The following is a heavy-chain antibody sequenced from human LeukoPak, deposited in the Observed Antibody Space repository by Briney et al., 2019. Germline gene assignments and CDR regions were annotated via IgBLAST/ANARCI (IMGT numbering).Heavy chain of an antibody. D-gene: IGHD2-2*01. CDR2: ICGSDGSR. CDR1: GFTFSTYA. V-gene: IGHV3-23*01. CDR3: AKGGSPSCYSSSGY. Sequence: QPGGSLRLSCAASGFTFSTYAMSLVRQAPGKGLEWVSAICGSDGSRYYADSVKGRFTISRDNSKNTLYLQMNSLRGEDTAVYYCAKGGSPSCYSSSGYWGQGTLVTVSS. J-gene: IGHJ4*02.